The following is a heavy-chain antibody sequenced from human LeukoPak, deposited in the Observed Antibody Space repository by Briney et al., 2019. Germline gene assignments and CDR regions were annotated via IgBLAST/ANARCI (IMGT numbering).Heavy chain of an antibody. CDR3: ARGGESGTDH. V-gene: IGHV1-2*02. CDR2: INPNSGGT. CDR1: GGTFSSYA. J-gene: IGHJ5*02. Sequence: ASVKVSCKASGGTFSSYAISWVRQAPGQGLEWMGWINPNSGGTNYAQKFQGRVTMTRDTSISTAYMELSRLRSDDTAVYYCARGGESGTDHWGQGTLVTVSS. D-gene: IGHD3-16*01.